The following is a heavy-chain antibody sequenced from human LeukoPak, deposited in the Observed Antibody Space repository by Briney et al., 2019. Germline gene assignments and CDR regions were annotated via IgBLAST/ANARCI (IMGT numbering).Heavy chain of an antibody. J-gene: IGHJ4*02. D-gene: IGHD6-19*01. Sequence: SETLSLTCAVYGGSFSGYCWSWIRQPPGKGLEWIGEINHSGSTNYNPSLKSRVAISVDTSKNQFSLKLSSVTAADTAVYYCARGSRFWLGNFFRQPLFFDYWGQGNLATVSS. V-gene: IGHV4-34*01. CDR1: GGSFSGYC. CDR3: ARGSRFWLGNFFRQPLFFDY. CDR2: INHSGST.